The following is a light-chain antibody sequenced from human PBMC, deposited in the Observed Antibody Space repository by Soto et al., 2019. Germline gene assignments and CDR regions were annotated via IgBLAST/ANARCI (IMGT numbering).Light chain of an antibody. CDR3: CSYAGSSTVV. CDR1: SSDVGSYNL. V-gene: IGLV2-23*02. CDR2: EVT. Sequence: QSVLTQPASVSGSPGQSITISCTGTSSDVGSYNLVSWYQLHPGKAPKLMIYEVTKRPSGISNRFSGSKSGSTASLTISGLQAEDEADYYCCSYAGSSTVVFGGGTKLTVL. J-gene: IGLJ2*01.